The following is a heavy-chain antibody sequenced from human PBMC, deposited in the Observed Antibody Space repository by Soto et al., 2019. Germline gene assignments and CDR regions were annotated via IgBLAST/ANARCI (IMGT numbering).Heavy chain of an antibody. CDR1: GYSFTDYH. D-gene: IGHD2-8*01. J-gene: IGHJ6*02. V-gene: IGHV1-2*04. CDR2: INPKSGGT. CDR3: ARGHSTDCSNGVCSFFYNHEMDV. Sequence: ASVKVSCKASGYSFTDYHIHWVRQAPGQGLEWLGRINPKSGGTSTAQKFQGWVTMTRDRSISTVYMELTRLRSDDTAVYFCARGHSTDCSNGVCSFFYNHEMDVWGQGXTVTVSS.